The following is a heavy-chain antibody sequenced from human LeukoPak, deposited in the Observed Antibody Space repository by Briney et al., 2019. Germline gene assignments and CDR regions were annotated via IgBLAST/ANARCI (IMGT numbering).Heavy chain of an antibody. Sequence: SGTLSLTCAVYGGSFSGYYWSWIRQPPGKGLEWIGKINHSGSTNYNPSLKSRVTISVDTSKNQFSLKLSSVTAADTAVYYCARLSSGSYFDYWGQGTLVTVSS. CDR1: GGSFSGYY. J-gene: IGHJ4*02. CDR2: INHSGST. D-gene: IGHD1-26*01. V-gene: IGHV4-34*01. CDR3: ARLSSGSYFDY.